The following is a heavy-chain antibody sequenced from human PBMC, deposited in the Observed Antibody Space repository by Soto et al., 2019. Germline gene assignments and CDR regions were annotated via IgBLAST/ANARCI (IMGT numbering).Heavy chain of an antibody. CDR2: IYYSGST. D-gene: IGHD2-2*01. CDR1: GGPISSGSYY. Sequence: SETLSLTCTVSGGPISSGSYYWSWIRQPPGKGLEWIGYIYYSGSTLYNPSLKSRVTISIDRSKNQFSLKLSSVTAADTAVYYCTRSSSTVATLDYWGQGTLVTVSS. J-gene: IGHJ4*02. CDR3: TRSSSTVATLDY. V-gene: IGHV4-30-4*01.